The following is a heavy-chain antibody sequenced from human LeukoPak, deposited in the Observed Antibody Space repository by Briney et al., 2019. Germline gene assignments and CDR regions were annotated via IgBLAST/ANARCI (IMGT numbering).Heavy chain of an antibody. V-gene: IGHV3-7*01. CDR1: GFTFSTYW. CDR3: ARPLTIAGTWNFQN. Sequence: GGSLRLSCVASGFTFSTYWMSWVCQAPGKGLEWVANIRQDGSDKYYLDSVRGRFTISRDNADNSLFLEMNSLREEGTAVYYCARPLTIAGTWNFQNWGQGTLVTVSS. D-gene: IGHD1-20*01. CDR2: IRQDGSDK. J-gene: IGHJ1*01.